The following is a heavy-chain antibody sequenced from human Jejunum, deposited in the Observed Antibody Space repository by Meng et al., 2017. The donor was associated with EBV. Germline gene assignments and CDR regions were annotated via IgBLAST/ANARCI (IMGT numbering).Heavy chain of an antibody. CDR3: ARVRPGGGWFDP. D-gene: IGHD2-8*02. Sequence: QLQLVQSGSELKKPGASVKVSCKASVYTFTSSGINWVRQAPGQGLEWMGWINTNTGYPTYAQDFTGRFVFSLDTSVSTAYLQITSLSTEDNAVYYCARVRPGGGWFDPWGQGTLVTVSS. CDR2: INTNTGYP. J-gene: IGHJ5*02. V-gene: IGHV7-4-1*02. CDR1: VYTFTSSG.